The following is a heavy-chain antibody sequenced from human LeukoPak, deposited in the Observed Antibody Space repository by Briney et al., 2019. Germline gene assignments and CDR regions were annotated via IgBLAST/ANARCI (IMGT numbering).Heavy chain of an antibody. J-gene: IGHJ4*02. CDR1: GYTFTGYY. CDR3: ARDSPIDYGVPGEASSDY. V-gene: IGHV1-46*01. CDR2: ISPSGGST. Sequence: ASVKVSCKASGYTFTGYYMHWVRQAPGQEPEGMGVISPSGGSTTYAQKFQGRVTLTRDMSTSTDYLELSSMRSEDTAVYYCARDSPIDYGVPGEASSDYWGQGTLVTVSS. D-gene: IGHD4-17*01.